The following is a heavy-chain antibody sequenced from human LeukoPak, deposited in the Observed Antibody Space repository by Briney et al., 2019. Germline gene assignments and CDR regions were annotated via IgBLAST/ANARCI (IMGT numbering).Heavy chain of an antibody. V-gene: IGHV4-59*01. CDR1: GGSISSYY. CDR3: ARVGGEQWLVLYAFDI. D-gene: IGHD6-19*01. J-gene: IGHJ3*02. Sequence: SETLSLTCTVSGGSISSYYWSWIRQPPGMGLEWIGYIYYSGSTNYNPSLKSRVTISVDTSKNQFSLKLSSVTAADTAVYYCARVGGEQWLVLYAFDIWGQGTMVTVSS. CDR2: IYYSGST.